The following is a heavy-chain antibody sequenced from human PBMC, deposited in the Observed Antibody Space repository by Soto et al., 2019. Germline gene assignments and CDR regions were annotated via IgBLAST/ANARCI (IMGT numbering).Heavy chain of an antibody. V-gene: IGHV1-2*02. CDR2: INPDTGVT. CDR1: GYVFTDYL. J-gene: IGHJ4*02. CDR3: ARSAQYSASLEFDY. Sequence: QVQLLQSGAEVKKPGASVKFSCKSSGYVFTDYLIHWVRQATGPGLEWMGWINPDTGVTVYAQNFQGRVTLASDTPVNTVNIELSRLRAGDTASYYCARSAQYSASLEFDYWGQGTLVAVSS. D-gene: IGHD1-1*01.